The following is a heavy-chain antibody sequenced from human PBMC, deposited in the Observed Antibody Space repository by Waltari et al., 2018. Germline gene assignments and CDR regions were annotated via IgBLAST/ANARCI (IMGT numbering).Heavy chain of an antibody. V-gene: IGHV2-5*02. D-gene: IGHD2-15*01. CDR1: GFSLTTTGVG. J-gene: IGHJ2*01. Sequence: QITLKESGPTLVKPTQTLTLTCTFSGFSLTTTGVGVGWIRQPPGKALEWLALIYWDDDERYSPCLRSRLTITKDTSKNQVVLRMTDMDPVDTATYYCAHSTRPRRVSGYHYWHFDVWGRGTLVTVSS. CDR2: IYWDDDE. CDR3: AHSTRPRRVSGYHYWHFDV.